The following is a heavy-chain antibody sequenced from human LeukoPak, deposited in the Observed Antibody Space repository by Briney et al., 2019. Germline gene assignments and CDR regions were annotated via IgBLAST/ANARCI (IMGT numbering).Heavy chain of an antibody. CDR1: GFTFSSYS. J-gene: IGHJ3*02. V-gene: IGHV3-21*01. Sequence: GGSLRLSCAASGFTFSSYSMNWVRQAPGKGLEWVSSISSSSYIYYADSVKGRFTISRDNAKNSLYLQMNSLRAEDTAVYYCARDRRTDAFDIWGQGTMVTVSS. CDR2: ISSSSYI. D-gene: IGHD1-14*01. CDR3: ARDRRTDAFDI.